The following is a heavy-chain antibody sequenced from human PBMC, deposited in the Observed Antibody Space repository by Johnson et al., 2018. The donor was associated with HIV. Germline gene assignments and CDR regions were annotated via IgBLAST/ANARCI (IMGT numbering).Heavy chain of an antibody. D-gene: IGHD3-3*01. CDR3: ARDHGAFWSGYYHGGSYAFDI. J-gene: IGHJ3*02. CDR2: ISGSGGRT. Sequence: VQLVESGGGLVQPGGSLRLSCAASGFTFSSYAMSWVRPAPGTGLEWVSAISGSGGRTYYADSVKGRFTISRDTSKNTLYPQMNSLRAEDIAVYYCARDHGAFWSGYYHGGSYAFDIWGQGTMGTVSS. CDR1: GFTFSSYA. V-gene: IGHV3-23*04.